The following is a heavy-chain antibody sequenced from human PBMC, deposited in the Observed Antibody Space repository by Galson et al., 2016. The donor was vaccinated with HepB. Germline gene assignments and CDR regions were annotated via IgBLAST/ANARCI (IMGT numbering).Heavy chain of an antibody. CDR1: GYSFSTYW. V-gene: IGHV5-51*01. D-gene: IGHD6-19*01. CDR3: AKPRAGFDACDI. J-gene: IGHJ3*02. Sequence: QSGAEVKKPGESLKISCKGSGYSFSTYWIGWMRQMPGKGLEWMGIIYPGDSDTRYSPSFQGQVTISADKSISTAYLQWSRLKASYTAMYYCAKPRAGFDACDIWGQGTIGTVSS. CDR2: IYPGDSDT.